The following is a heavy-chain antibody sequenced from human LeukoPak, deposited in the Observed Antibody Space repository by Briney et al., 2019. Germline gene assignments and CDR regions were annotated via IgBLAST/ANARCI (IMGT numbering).Heavy chain of an antibody. CDR3: ARDPYSRTWSYGMDV. Sequence: AGSLSRYCAASGFTFSNYCMIWLRQAPGKGLEWVANIKQDGSEEVYVDSVKGRFTISRDNAKNSLFLQMNSLGAEDTAEYYCARDPYSRTWSYGMDVWGQGETVTVSS. V-gene: IGHV3-7*01. CDR1: GFTFSNYC. J-gene: IGHJ6*02. CDR2: IKQDGSEE. D-gene: IGHD6-13*01.